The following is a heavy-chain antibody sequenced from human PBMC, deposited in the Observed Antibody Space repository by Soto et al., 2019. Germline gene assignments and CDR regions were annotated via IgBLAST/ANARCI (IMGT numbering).Heavy chain of an antibody. Sequence: GGSLRLSCAASGFNVNSDYMNWVRQTPGKGLEWVASIYSGETTYYADSVRGRFTISSDKSKNTLYFQLSSLKIEDTAVYYCTRDGRGLGRLSLFEYWGQGVLVTVSS. CDR1: GFNVNSDY. V-gene: IGHV3-53*01. CDR3: TRDGRGLGRLSLFEY. CDR2: IYSGETT. J-gene: IGHJ4*02. D-gene: IGHD2-21*02.